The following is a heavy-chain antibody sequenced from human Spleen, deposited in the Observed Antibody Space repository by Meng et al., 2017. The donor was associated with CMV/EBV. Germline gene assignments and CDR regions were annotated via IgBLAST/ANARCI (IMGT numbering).Heavy chain of an antibody. J-gene: IGHJ6*02. Sequence: ASVKVSCKASGYTFTDYYIHWVRQAPGQGLEWMGWINPNSGGTNYAQKFQGRATMTRDTSISTGYMELSRLRSADTAVYYCVKDQMDTAVFYYYGMDVWGQGTTVTVSS. CDR3: VKDQMDTAVFYYYGMDV. D-gene: IGHD5-18*01. V-gene: IGHV1-2*02. CDR2: INPNSGGT. CDR1: GYTFTDYY.